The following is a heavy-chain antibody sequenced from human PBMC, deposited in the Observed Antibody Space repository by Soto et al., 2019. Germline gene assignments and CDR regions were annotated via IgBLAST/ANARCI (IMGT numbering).Heavy chain of an antibody. CDR2: IYTSGST. CDR3: ARNPXDYVWGSYYYYYYGMDV. CDR1: GGSVSSYY. Sequence: PSETLSLTCTVSGGSVSSYYWSWIRQPAGKGLEWIGRIYTSGSTNYNPSLKSRVTMSVDTSKNQFSLKLSSVTAADTAVYYCARNPXDYVWGSYYYYYYGMDVWGQGTTVTVSS. V-gene: IGHV4-4*07. J-gene: IGHJ6*02. D-gene: IGHD3-16*01.